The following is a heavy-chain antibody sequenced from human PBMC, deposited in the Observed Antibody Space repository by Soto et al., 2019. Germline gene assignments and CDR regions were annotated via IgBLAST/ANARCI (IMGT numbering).Heavy chain of an antibody. CDR2: IYYSGST. V-gene: IGHV4-31*03. D-gene: IGHD3-3*01. J-gene: IGHJ6*02. CDR1: GGSISSGGYY. Sequence: ASETLSLTCTVSGGSISSGGYYWSWIRQHPGKGLEWIGYIYYSGSTYYNPSLKSRVTISVDTSKNQFSLKLSSVTAADTAVYYCARAVTYYDFWSGYYTAHTHYYYYGMDVWGQGTTVTVSS. CDR3: ARAVTYYDFWSGYYTAHTHYYYYGMDV.